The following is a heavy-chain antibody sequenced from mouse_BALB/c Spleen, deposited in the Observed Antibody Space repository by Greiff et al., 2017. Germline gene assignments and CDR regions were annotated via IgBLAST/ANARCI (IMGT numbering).Heavy chain of an antibody. V-gene: IGHV5-2*01. J-gene: IGHJ2*01. D-gene: IGHD2-3*01. Sequence: EVQGVESGGGLVQPGESLKLSCESNEYEFPSHDMSWVRKTPEKRLELVAAINSNGGSTYYPDSVKGRFTISRDNAKNTLYLQMSSLKSEDTAMYYCARREDYDGYFFDYWGQGTTLTVSS. CDR1: EYEFPSHD. CDR2: INSNGGST. CDR3: ARREDYDGYFFDY.